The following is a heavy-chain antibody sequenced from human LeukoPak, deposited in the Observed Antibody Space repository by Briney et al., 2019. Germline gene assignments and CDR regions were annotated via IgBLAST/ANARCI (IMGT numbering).Heavy chain of an antibody. V-gene: IGHV4-4*07. CDR2: VYTSGST. CDR1: GGSISSYY. J-gene: IGHJ2*01. Sequence: SETLSLTCTVSGGSISSYYWSWIRQPAGKGLEWMGRVYTSGSTNYNPSLKSRVTMSVDTSKNQFSLKLSSVTAADTALYYCARVVYCTNGICYSRWYFDLRGRGTLVTVSS. D-gene: IGHD2-8*01. CDR3: ARVVYCTNGICYSRWYFDL.